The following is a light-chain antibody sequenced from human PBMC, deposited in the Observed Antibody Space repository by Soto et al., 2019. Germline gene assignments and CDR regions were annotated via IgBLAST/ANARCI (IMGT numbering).Light chain of an antibody. Sequence: DIQMTQSPSTLSASVGDRVTITCRASQTISNWLAWYQQKPGKAPKLLIYDASSLESGVPSRFSGSGSGTEFTLTNSTMQREDFATYYCQQYNTHSPTWTFGQGTKVEIE. J-gene: IGKJ1*01. CDR3: QQYNTHSPTWT. CDR2: DAS. V-gene: IGKV1-5*01. CDR1: QTISNW.